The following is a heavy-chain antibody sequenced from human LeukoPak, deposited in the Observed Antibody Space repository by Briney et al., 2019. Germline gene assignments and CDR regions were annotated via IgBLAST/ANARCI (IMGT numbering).Heavy chain of an antibody. CDR1: GGSISSYY. CDR3: AREHGSGYYGMDV. Sequence: SETLSLTCTVSGGSISSYYWSWIRQPPGKGLEWIGYIYYSGSTNYNPSLKSRVTISVDTSKNQFSLKLSSVTAADTAVYYCAREHGSGYYGMDVWGQGTTVTVSS. V-gene: IGHV4-59*12. J-gene: IGHJ6*02. CDR2: IYYSGST. D-gene: IGHD3-3*01.